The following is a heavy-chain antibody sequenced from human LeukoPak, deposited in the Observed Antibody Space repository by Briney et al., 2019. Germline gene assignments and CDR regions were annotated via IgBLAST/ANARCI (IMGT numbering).Heavy chain of an antibody. Sequence: GGSLRLSCAASGFTFSSYGMHRVRQAPGKGLEWVAVISYDGSNKYYADSVKGRFTISRDNSKNTLYLQMNSLRAEDTAVYYCAKGRILGSYYSPLDYWAREPWSPSPQ. CDR1: GFTFSSYG. D-gene: IGHD3-10*01. CDR3: AKGRILGSYYSPLDY. V-gene: IGHV3-30*18. J-gene: IGHJ4*02. CDR2: ISYDGSNK.